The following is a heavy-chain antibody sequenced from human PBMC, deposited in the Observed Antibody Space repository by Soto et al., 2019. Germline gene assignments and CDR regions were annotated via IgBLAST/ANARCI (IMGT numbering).Heavy chain of an antibody. D-gene: IGHD2-15*01. CDR2: IKSKTDGGTT. J-gene: IGHJ6*03. CDR1: GFTFSNAW. V-gene: IGHV3-15*01. Sequence: GGSLRLSCAASGFTFSNAWMSWVRQAPGKGLEWVGRIKSKTDGGTTDYAAPVKGRFTISRDDSKNTLYLQMNSLKTEDTAVYYCTTDPYCSGGSCYSLYYYYYMDVWGKGTTVTVSS. CDR3: TTDPYCSGGSCYSLYYYYYMDV.